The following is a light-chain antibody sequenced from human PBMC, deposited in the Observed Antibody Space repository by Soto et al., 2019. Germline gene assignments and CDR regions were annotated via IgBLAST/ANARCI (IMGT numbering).Light chain of an antibody. CDR3: SSWDARINGWL. CDR2: SDN. V-gene: IGLV1-44*01. J-gene: IGLJ3*02. Sequence: QSVLTQSPSASGTPGQRVSISCFGSTSNIGGNTVNWYQQLPGTAPTVVICSDNQRPSGVPDRFSGSKSGTSASLAISGLQSDDEADYYCSSWDARINGWLFGGGTKLTVL. CDR1: TSNIGGNT.